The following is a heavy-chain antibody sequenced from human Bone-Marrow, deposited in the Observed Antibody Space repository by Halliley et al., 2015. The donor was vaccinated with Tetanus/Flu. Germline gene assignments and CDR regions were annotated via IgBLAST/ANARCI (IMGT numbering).Heavy chain of an antibody. V-gene: IGHV5-51*01. Sequence: LEWLGTIYPADSDTRYSPSFQGHVTMSVDNSVNTAYLQWGSLKPSDGAMYYCVGEVVYLDYWGQGTLVTVSS. J-gene: IGHJ4*02. D-gene: IGHD3-16*01. CDR2: IYPADSDT. CDR3: VGEVVYLDY.